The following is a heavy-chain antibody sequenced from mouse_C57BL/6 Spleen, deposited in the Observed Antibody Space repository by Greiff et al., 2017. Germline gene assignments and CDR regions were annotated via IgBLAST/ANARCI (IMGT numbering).Heavy chain of an antibody. Sequence: QVQLQQPGAELVMPGASVKLSCKASGYTFTSYWMHWVEQRPGQGLEWIGEIDPSDSYTNYNQKFKGKSTLTVDKSSSTAYMQLSSLTSEDSAVYYCARDYYGSTSWYFDVWGTGTTVTVSS. J-gene: IGHJ1*03. D-gene: IGHD1-1*01. CDR3: ARDYYGSTSWYFDV. V-gene: IGHV1-69*01. CDR1: GYTFTSYW. CDR2: IDPSDSYT.